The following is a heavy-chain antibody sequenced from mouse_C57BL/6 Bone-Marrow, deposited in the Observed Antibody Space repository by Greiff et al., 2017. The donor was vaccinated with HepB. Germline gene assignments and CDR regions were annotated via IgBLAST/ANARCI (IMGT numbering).Heavy chain of an antibody. CDR1: GYAFSSSW. D-gene: IGHD4-1*01. Sequence: VQLQQSGPELVKPGASVKISCKASGYAFSSSWMNWMKQRPGKGLEWIGRIYPGDGDTNYNGKFKGKATLTADKSSSTAYMQLSSLTSEDSAVYFCARWYWEDYWGQGTSVTVSS. J-gene: IGHJ4*01. CDR3: ARWYWEDY. V-gene: IGHV1-82*01. CDR2: IYPGDGDT.